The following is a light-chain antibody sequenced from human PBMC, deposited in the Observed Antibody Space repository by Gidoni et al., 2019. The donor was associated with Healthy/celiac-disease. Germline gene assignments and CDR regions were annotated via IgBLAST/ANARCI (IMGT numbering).Light chain of an antibody. CDR1: QSVSSN. CDR3: QQYNNWPPL. J-gene: IGKJ1*01. Sequence: EIVMTQSPATLSVPPGERATLSCRASQSVSSNLAWYQQKPGQAPRLLIYGASTRATGIPARFSGSGSGTEFTLTISSLQSEDFAVYYCQQYNNWPPLFGQXTKVEI. V-gene: IGKV3-15*01. CDR2: GAS.